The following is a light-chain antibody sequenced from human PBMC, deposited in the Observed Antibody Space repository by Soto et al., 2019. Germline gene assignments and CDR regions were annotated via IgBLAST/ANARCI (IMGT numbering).Light chain of an antibody. CDR1: SSDIGDYNY. Sequence: QSALTQPASVSGSPGQSITISCTGTSSDIGDYNYVSWYQQHPGKAPKLMIYEVTYRPSGVSNRFSGSKSGNTASLTTSRLQAEDEADYYCSSYTASTTHVVFGGGTKVTVL. CDR3: SSYTASTTHVV. J-gene: IGLJ2*01. V-gene: IGLV2-14*01. CDR2: EVT.